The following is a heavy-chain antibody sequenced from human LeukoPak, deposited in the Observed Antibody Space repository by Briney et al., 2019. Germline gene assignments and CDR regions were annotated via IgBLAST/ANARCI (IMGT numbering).Heavy chain of an antibody. V-gene: IGHV3-30*04. Sequence: GGSLRLSCAASGFTFSSYAMHWVRQAPGKGLEWVAVISYDGSNKYYADSVKGRFTISRDNSKNALYLQMNSLRAEDTAVYYCAREGGYYGSGSYSYGFDYWGQGTLVTVSS. D-gene: IGHD3-10*01. CDR3: AREGGYYGSGSYSYGFDY. CDR1: GFTFSSYA. CDR2: ISYDGSNK. J-gene: IGHJ4*02.